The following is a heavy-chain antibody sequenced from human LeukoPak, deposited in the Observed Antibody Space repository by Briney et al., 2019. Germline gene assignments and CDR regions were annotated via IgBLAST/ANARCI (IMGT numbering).Heavy chain of an antibody. V-gene: IGHV4-34*01. CDR1: GGSFSGYY. CDR2: INHSGST. J-gene: IGHJ4*02. D-gene: IGHD3-10*01. CDR3: ARGGEGNYGSGRRGPGIDY. Sequence: SETLSLTCAVYGGSFSGYYWSWIRQPPGKGLEWIGEINHSGSTNYNPSLKSRVTISVDTSKNQFSLKLSSVTAADTAVYYCARGGEGNYGSGRRGPGIDYWGQGTLVIVSS.